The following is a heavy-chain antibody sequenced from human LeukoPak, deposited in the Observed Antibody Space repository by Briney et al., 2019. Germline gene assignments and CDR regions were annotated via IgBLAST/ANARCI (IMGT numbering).Heavy chain of an antibody. CDR3: ARAGREWELLEIPFDY. J-gene: IGHJ4*02. V-gene: IGHV4-30-2*01. Sequence: SQTLSLTCAVSGGSISSAGYSWIWIRPPPGKGLVWIGYIYHGGSTYYDPSLRRRATISVDRSKNQLSLMLRWVTAEDTAVYYCARAGREWELLEIPFDYWGQGTLVTVSS. CDR2: IYHGGST. CDR1: GGSISSAGYS. D-gene: IGHD1-26*01.